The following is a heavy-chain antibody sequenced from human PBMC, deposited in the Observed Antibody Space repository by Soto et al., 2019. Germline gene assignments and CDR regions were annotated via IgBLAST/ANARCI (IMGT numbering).Heavy chain of an antibody. D-gene: IGHD3-9*01. CDR1: CGSFSTYY. V-gene: IGHV4-34*01. CDR3: ASGGSNDWQVAFDI. J-gene: IGHJ3*02. Sequence: QLQQWGAGLLKPSETLSLTCVVSCGSFSTYYYYWIRQSPGKGLEWIGEINHSGSNNYSTCLKSQVTMSLDTSNNNFSLKLTSVTAADTAVYYCASGGSNDWQVAFDIWGQGTMLTLSS. CDR2: INHSGSN.